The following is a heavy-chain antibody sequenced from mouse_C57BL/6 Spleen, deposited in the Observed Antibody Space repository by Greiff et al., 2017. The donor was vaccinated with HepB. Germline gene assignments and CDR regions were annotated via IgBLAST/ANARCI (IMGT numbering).Heavy chain of an antibody. CDR1: GYTFTSYW. Sequence: VQLQQPGAELVMPGASVKLSCKASGYTFTSYWMHWVKQRPGQGLEWIGEIDPSDSYTNYNQKFKGKSTLTVDKSSSTAYMQLSSLTSEDSAVYYCARKGRYYYAMDYWGQGTSVTVSS. V-gene: IGHV1-69*01. J-gene: IGHJ4*01. CDR2: IDPSDSYT. D-gene: IGHD2-12*01. CDR3: ARKGRYYYAMDY.